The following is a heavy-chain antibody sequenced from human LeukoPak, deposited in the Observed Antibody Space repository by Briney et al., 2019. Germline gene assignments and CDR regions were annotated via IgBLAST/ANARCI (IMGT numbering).Heavy chain of an antibody. J-gene: IGHJ4*02. Sequence: KSSETLSLTCTVSGGSISSSSYYWGWIRQPPGKGLEWIGSIYYSGSTYYNPSLKSRVTISVDTSKNQFSLKLSSVTAADTAVYYCARGAVVGQQLVPVIFDYWGQGTLVTVSS. CDR1: GGSISSSSYY. D-gene: IGHD6-13*01. V-gene: IGHV4-39*07. CDR2: IYYSGST. CDR3: ARGAVVGQQLVPVIFDY.